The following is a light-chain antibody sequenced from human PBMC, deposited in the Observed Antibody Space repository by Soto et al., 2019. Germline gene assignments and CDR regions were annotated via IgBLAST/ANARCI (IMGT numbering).Light chain of an antibody. Sequence: DMQMSQSPSTLSASVGDRVTITSRASQTISNWLAWYQVKPGKAPKLLMHDASSLESGVPSRFSGAGSGAEFTLTINGLQSEDFATYFCLQHKSYPWTFGQGTKVDIK. CDR1: QTISNW. CDR2: DAS. V-gene: IGKV1-5*01. J-gene: IGKJ1*01. CDR3: LQHKSYPWT.